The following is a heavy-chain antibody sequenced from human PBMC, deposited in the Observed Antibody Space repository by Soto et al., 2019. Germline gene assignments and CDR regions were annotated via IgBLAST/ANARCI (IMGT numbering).Heavy chain of an antibody. V-gene: IGHV3-23*01. CDR1: GFTFSSYA. CDR3: AKDPGQWELPDYFDY. J-gene: IGHJ4*02. D-gene: IGHD1-26*01. CDR2: ISGSGGST. Sequence: GGSLRLSCAASGFTFSSYAMSWVRQAPGKGLEWVSAISGSGGSTYYADSVKGRFTISRDNSKNTLYLQMSSLRAEDTAVYYCAKDPGQWELPDYFDYWGQGTLVTVSS.